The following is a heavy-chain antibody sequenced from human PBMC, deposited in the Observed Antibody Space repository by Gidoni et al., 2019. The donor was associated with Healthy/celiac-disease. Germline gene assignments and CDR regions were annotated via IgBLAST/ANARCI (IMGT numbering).Heavy chain of an antibody. D-gene: IGHD2-15*01. Sequence: QVQLQQWGAGLLKPSETLSLTCAVYGGSFSGYYWSWIRQPPGKGLEWIGEINHSGSTNYNPSLKSRVTISVDTSKNQFSLKLSSVTAADTAVYYCAEGYCSGGSCPQNWGQGTLVTVSS. CDR2: INHSGST. CDR1: GGSFSGYY. V-gene: IGHV4-34*01. CDR3: AEGYCSGGSCPQN. J-gene: IGHJ4*02.